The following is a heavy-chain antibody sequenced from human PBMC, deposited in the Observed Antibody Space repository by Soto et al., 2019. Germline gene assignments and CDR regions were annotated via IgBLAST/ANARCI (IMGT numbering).Heavy chain of an antibody. CDR1: GFSFSDYY. J-gene: IGHJ4*02. V-gene: IGHV3-11*01. D-gene: IGHD2-2*01. CDR2: ISGNDNTI. CDR3: ARVGGEYCSSIRCYPDFFDY. Sequence: GGSLRLSCAASGFSFSDYYMSWIRQAPGKGLEWVSYISGNDNTIYYADSVEGRFTISRDNARNSLYLQMNSLRAEDTAVYYCARVGGEYCSSIRCYPDFFDYWGQGTLVTVSS.